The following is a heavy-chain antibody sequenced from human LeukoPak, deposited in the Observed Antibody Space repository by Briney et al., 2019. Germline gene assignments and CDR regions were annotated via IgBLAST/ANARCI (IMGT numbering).Heavy chain of an antibody. V-gene: IGHV4-59*08. D-gene: IGHD2-15*01. CDR2: IYYSGST. CDR1: GGSISSYY. CDR3: ARGYCSGGSCFDY. J-gene: IGHJ4*02. Sequence: SETLSLTCTVSGGSISSYYWSWIRQPPGKGLEWIGYIYYSGSTNYNPSLKSRVTISVDTSKNQFSLKLSSVTAADTAVYYCARGYCSGGSCFDYWGQGTLVTVSS.